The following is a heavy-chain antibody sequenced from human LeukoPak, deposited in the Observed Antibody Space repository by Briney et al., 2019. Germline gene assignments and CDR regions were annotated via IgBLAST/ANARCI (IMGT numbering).Heavy chain of an antibody. CDR3: AKDIRDIVAHAFEI. D-gene: IGHD2-15*01. J-gene: IGHJ3*02. CDR2: ISWNSGSI. CDR1: GFTFDDYA. V-gene: IGHV3-9*01. Sequence: GGSLRLSCAASGFTFDDYAMHWVRQASGKGLEWVSGISWNSGSIGYADSVKGRFTISRDNAKNSLYLQMNSLRAEDTALYYCAKDIRDIVAHAFEIWGQGTMVTVSS.